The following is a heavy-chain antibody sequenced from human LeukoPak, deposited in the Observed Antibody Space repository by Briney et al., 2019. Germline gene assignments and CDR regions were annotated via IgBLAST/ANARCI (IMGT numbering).Heavy chain of an antibody. CDR1: GFTFSSYA. Sequence: GGSLRLSCAASGFTFSSYAMHWVRQAPGKGLEWVSSISSSSSYIYYADSVKGRFTISRDNAKNSLYLQMNSLRAEDTAVYYCARDYESYHVLRYFDTDYWGQGTLVTVSS. D-gene: IGHD3-9*01. CDR2: ISSSSSYI. J-gene: IGHJ4*02. CDR3: ARDYESYHVLRYFDTDY. V-gene: IGHV3-21*01.